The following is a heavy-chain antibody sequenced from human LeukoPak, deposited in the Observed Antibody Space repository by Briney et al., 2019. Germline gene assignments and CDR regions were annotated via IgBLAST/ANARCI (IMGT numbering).Heavy chain of an antibody. V-gene: IGHV1-46*01. Sequence: GASVKVSCTASGYTFISYYMHWVRQAPGQGLEWMGIINPSGGSTSYAQKFQGRVTMTRDTSTSTVYMELSSLRSEDTAVYYCARASSVDWAFDYWGQGTLVTVSS. CDR2: INPSGGST. CDR1: GYTFISYY. CDR3: ARASSVDWAFDY. D-gene: IGHD6-19*01. J-gene: IGHJ4*02.